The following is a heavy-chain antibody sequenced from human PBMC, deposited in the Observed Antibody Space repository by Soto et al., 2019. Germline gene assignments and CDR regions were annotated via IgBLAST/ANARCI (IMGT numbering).Heavy chain of an antibody. V-gene: IGHV3-11*01. D-gene: IGHD4-17*01. Sequence: QEQLVESGGGVVKPGGSLRLSCTASGFSFSDYYMSWIRQAPGKGLECIAYISSSGNSIYYADSVKGRFTVSRDNAKNSLDLHMNSLTAEDTARYYCVRDDDYGGTNNWFDPWGQGTRVTVSS. CDR1: GFSFSDYY. CDR3: VRDDDYGGTNNWFDP. J-gene: IGHJ5*02. CDR2: ISSSGNSI.